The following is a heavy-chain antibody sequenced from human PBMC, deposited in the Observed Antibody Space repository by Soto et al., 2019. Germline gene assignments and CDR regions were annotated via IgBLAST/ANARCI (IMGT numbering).Heavy chain of an antibody. J-gene: IGHJ4*02. CDR1: GGTFSSYA. Sequence: SVKVSCHASGGTFSSYAISWVRPAPGQGLEWMGGLIPIFGTANYAQKFQGRVTITADKSTSTAYMELSSLRSEDTAVYYCARVDSGYYFDYWGQGTLVTVS. CDR2: LIPIFGTA. CDR3: ARVDSGYYFDY. D-gene: IGHD1-26*01. V-gene: IGHV1-69*06.